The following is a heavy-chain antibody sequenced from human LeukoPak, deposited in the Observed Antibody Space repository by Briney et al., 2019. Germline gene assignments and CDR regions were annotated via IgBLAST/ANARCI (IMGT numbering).Heavy chain of an antibody. V-gene: IGHV3-64*01. CDR2: ISSIGGST. CDR1: GFTFSSYA. D-gene: IGHD5-18*01. CDR3: ARDVRGYSYGSYYYYYYYMDV. J-gene: IGHJ6*03. Sequence: GRSLRLSCAASGFTFSSYAMHSVRQAPGKGLEYVSAISSIGGSTYYANSVKGRFTISRDNSKNTLYLQMGSLRAEDMAVYYCARDVRGYSYGSYYYYYYYMDVWGKGTTVTVSS.